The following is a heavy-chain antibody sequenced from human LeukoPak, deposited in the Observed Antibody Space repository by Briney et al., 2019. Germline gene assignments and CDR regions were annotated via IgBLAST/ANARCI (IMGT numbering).Heavy chain of an antibody. CDR1: GITFSSYA. CDR2: ISGSGATT. J-gene: IGHJ4*02. CDR3: AKDPSYCSGGNCLNYFDY. Sequence: GGSLILSCAASGITFSSYAMSWVRLAPGKGLEWVSGISGSGATTYYADSVKGRFTISRDNSKNTLYLQMNSLRAEDTAVYHCAKDPSYCSGGNCLNYFDYWGQGTLVTVSS. V-gene: IGHV3-23*01. D-gene: IGHD2-15*01.